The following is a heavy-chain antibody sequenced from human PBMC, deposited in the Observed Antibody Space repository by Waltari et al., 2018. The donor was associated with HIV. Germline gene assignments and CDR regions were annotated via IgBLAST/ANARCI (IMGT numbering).Heavy chain of an antibody. J-gene: IGHJ4*02. D-gene: IGHD2-15*01. CDR3: ARRDGYCSGGSCYDYFDY. CDR2: IYPGDYDT. V-gene: IGHV5-51*01. Sequence: EVQLVQSGAEVKKPGESLKISCKCSGYSFPSYWTCWVRQMPGQGLAWMGIIYPGDYDTRYSPSFQGQVTISADKSISTAYLQWSSLKASDTAMYYCARRDGYCSGGSCYDYFDYWGQGTLVTVSS. CDR1: GYSFPSYW.